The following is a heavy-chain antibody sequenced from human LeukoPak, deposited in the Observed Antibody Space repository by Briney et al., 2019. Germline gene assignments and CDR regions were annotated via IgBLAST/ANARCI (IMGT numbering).Heavy chain of an antibody. CDR2: IYRGRT. Sequence: SQTLSFTCAVSGDSISYESYYWNWIRQAPGKGPEWIGNIYRGRTRLNPSYTSRVAISVDMSKSQVSLSLTSVTAADTAIYYCAGEGEYGQSYSWGQGVLVVVSA. CDR1: GDSISYESYY. D-gene: IGHD4-17*01. V-gene: IGHV4-30-2*01. CDR3: AGEGEYGQSYS. J-gene: IGHJ5*02.